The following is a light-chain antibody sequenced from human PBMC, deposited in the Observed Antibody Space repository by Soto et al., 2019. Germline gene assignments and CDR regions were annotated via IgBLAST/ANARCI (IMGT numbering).Light chain of an antibody. Sequence: EIVLTQSPGTLSLSPGERATLSCRASQSVSSSYLAWYQQKPGQAPRLLIYGASSRVPTTPARFSGSVSGTEFTLTISSLESEDFAVYFCQQYGDRPRTFGQGTKVHIK. J-gene: IGKJ1*01. CDR1: QSVSSSY. CDR2: GAS. CDR3: QQYGDRPRT. V-gene: IGKV3-20*01.